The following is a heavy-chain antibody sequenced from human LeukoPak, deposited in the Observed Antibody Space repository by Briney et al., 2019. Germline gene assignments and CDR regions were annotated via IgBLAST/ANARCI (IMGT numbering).Heavy chain of an antibody. Sequence: PGGSLRLSCAASGFTFSSYGMHWVRQAPGKGLEWVAVISYDGSNKYYADSVKGRFTISRDNSKNTLYLQMNSLRAEDTAVYYCARDHGWTLTWGQGTLVTVSS. CDR3: ARDHGWTLT. CDR1: GFTFSSYG. D-gene: IGHD2-15*01. CDR2: ISYDGSNK. J-gene: IGHJ5*02. V-gene: IGHV3-30*03.